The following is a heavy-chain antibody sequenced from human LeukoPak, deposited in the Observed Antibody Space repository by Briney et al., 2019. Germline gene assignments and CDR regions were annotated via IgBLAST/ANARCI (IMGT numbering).Heavy chain of an antibody. D-gene: IGHD2-2*02. J-gene: IGHJ4*02. CDR1: GYTFTSYG. CDR3: ARTGYCSSTSCYNFDY. Sequence: ASVKVSCKASGYTFTSYGISWVRQAPGQGLEWMGWISAYNGNTNYAQKLQGRVTMTTDTYTSTAYMELRSLRSDDTAVYYCARTGYCSSTSCYNFDYWGQGTLVTVSS. V-gene: IGHV1-18*01. CDR2: ISAYNGNT.